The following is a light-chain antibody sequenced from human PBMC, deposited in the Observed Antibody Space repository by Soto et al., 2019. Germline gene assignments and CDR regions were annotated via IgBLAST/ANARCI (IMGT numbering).Light chain of an antibody. CDR2: EVS. CDR1: QSLVHSNGHTY. J-gene: IGKJ3*01. V-gene: IGKV2-24*01. CDR3: MQATHSPT. Sequence: EIVMTQTPLSSPVTLGQPASISCRSSQSLVHSNGHTYLSWLHQRPGQPPRLLIYEVSNRFSGVPDRCSGSWAGTDFTLRISRVAAEDVGFYSCMQATHSPTFGPGTKVDIK.